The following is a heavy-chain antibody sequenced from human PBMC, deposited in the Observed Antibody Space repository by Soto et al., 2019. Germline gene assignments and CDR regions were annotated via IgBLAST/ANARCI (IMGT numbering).Heavy chain of an antibody. CDR1: GYSFTSYW. CDR2: IYPGDSDT. J-gene: IGHJ6*02. Sequence: GESLKISCKGSGYSFTSYWIGWVRQMPGKGLEWMGIIYPGDSDTRYSPSFQGQVTISADKYISTAYLQWSSLKASDTAMYYCARQGCSSTSCYIWGYDYYGMDVWGQGTTVTVSS. CDR3: ARQGCSSTSCYIWGYDYYGMDV. V-gene: IGHV5-51*01. D-gene: IGHD2-2*02.